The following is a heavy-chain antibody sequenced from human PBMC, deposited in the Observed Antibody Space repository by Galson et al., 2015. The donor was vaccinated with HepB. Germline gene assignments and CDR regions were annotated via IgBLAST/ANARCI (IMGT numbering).Heavy chain of an antibody. V-gene: IGHV6-1*01. D-gene: IGHD6-19*01. CDR2: TYYRSMWYN. CDR3: AGVASGNYYNGMDV. J-gene: IGHJ6*02. CDR1: GDSVSSNSAA. Sequence: CAISGDSVSSNSAAWNWIRQSPSRGLEWLGRTYYRSMWYNDYAVSVKGRVIINPDTSKNHFSLQLNSVTPEDTAVYYCAGVASGNYYNGMDVWGQGTAVTVSS.